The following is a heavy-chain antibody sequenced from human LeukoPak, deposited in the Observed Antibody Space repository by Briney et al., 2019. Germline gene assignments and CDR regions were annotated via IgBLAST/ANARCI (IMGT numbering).Heavy chain of an antibody. D-gene: IGHD6-13*01. CDR3: ARGAGSSWSGLIDY. CDR2: INSDGSST. J-gene: IGHJ4*02. V-gene: IGHV3-74*01. Sequence: GGSLRLSCAASRFTFSSYWMHWVRQAPGKGLVWVSGINSDGSSTGYADSVKGRFTISRDNAKNTLYLQMNRLRVEDTAVYYCARGAGSSWSGLIDYWGQGTLVTVSS. CDR1: RFTFSSYW.